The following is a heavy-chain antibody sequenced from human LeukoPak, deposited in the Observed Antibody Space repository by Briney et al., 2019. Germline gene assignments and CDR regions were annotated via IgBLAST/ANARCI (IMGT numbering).Heavy chain of an antibody. V-gene: IGHV4-61*02. CDR3: AREAYLVAIDY. Sequence: SETLSLTCTVSGGSISSGSYYWSWIRQPAGKGLEWIGRIYTSGNTNYNPSLKSRVTISVDTSKNQFSLKLSSVTAADTAVYYCAREAYLVAIDYWGQGTLVTVSS. J-gene: IGHJ4*02. D-gene: IGHD5-12*01. CDR2: IYTSGNT. CDR1: GGSISSGSYY.